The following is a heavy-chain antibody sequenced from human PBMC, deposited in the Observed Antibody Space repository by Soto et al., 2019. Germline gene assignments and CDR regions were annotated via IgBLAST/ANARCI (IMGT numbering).Heavy chain of an antibody. J-gene: IGHJ6*03. CDR2: IYYSGST. D-gene: IGHD2-15*01. CDR3: ARSYRRYCSGGSCYSYYYYYMDV. Sequence: QVQLQESGPGLVKPSETLSLTCTVSGGSISSYYWSWIRQPPGKGLEWIGYIYYSGSTNYNPSLKRRVTISVDTSKNQFSLKLRSVTAADTAVYYCARSYRRYCSGGSCYSYYYYYMDVWGKGTTVTVSS. V-gene: IGHV4-59*01. CDR1: GGSISSYY.